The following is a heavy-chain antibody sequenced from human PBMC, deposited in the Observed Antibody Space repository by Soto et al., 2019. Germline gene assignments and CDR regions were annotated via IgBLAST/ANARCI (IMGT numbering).Heavy chain of an antibody. CDR2: ISGSGGST. Sequence: EVQLLESGGGLVQPGGSLRLSCAASGFTFSSYAMSWVRQAPGKGLEWVSAISGSGGSTYYADSVKGRFTISRDNSKNSLYLQMNSLRPEDTAVYCCAKIKSDEPPFDPWGQGTLVSVS. CDR3: AKIKSDEPPFDP. V-gene: IGHV3-23*01. J-gene: IGHJ5*02. CDR1: GFTFSSYA.